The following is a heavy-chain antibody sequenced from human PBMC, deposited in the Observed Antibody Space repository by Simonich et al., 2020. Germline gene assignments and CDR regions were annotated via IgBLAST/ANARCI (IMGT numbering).Heavy chain of an antibody. V-gene: IGHV4-39*01. J-gene: IGHJ4*02. D-gene: IGHD6-6*01. CDR2: IYYSGGP. CDR3: ARWAYSSSYFDY. Sequence: QLQLQESGPGLVKPSETLSLTCTVSGGSISSSSYYWGWIRQPPGKGLEWIGSIYYSGGPYYTPSLKRRVTISVDTSKNQFSLKLSSVTAADTAVYYCARWAYSSSYFDYWGQGTLVTVSS. CDR1: GGSISSSSYY.